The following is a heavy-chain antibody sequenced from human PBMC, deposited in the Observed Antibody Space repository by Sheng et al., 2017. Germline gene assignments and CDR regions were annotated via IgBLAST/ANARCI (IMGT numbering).Heavy chain of an antibody. Sequence: EVQLVESGGGLIQPGGSLRLSCAASGFIVSNNYMSWVRQAPGEGLEWVSIIYSGGTTYYADSVKGRFTISRDNSKNTVYLQMNTLRVEDTAVYYCARGWAVPGITPFDFWGQGTLVHRLV. CDR3: ARGWAVPGITPFDF. V-gene: IGHV3-53*01. CDR1: GFIVSNNY. J-gene: IGHJ4*02. D-gene: IGHD6-13*01. CDR2: IYSGGTT.